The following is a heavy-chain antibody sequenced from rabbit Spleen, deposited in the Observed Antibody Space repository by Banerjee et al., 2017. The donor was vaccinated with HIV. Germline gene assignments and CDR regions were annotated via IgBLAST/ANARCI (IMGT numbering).Heavy chain of an antibody. CDR3: ARNYVNVFDP. J-gene: IGHJ2*01. Sequence: QEQLEESRGDLVKPGASLTLTCKASGLDFSSNYWICWIRQAPGKGLEWIACIDVVKSGSTYYETWAKGRFTISKTSSTTVTLQMTSLTAADTAPYFCARNYVNVFDPWGPGTLVTVS. CDR1: GLDFSSNYW. CDR2: IDVVKSGST. D-gene: IGHD1-1*01. V-gene: IGHV1S45*01.